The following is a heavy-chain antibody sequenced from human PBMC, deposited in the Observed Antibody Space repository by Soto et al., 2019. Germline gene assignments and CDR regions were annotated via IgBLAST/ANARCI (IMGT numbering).Heavy chain of an antibody. CDR2: INHAGST. V-gene: IGHV4-34*02. CDR3: ARQSGPAYRYGMDI. CDR1: GGSFSGYY. J-gene: IGHJ6*02. Sequence: QMQLQQWGAGLLKASETLSLTCSVSGGSFSGYYLAWIRQPPGKGLEWIGEINHAGSTKYHPSLKXXVXXSVALSNTHFSLRLRSVTAADTAVYFCARQSGPAYRYGMDIWGQGTTVTVSS. D-gene: IGHD1-1*01.